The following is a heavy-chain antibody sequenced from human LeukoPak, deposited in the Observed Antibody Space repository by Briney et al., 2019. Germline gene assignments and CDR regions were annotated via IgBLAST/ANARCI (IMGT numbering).Heavy chain of an antibody. Sequence: ASVKVSCKVSGYTLTELSMHWVRQAPGKGLEWMGGFDPEDGETIYAQKFQGRVTMTEDTSTDTAYMELSSLRSEDTAVYYCATEVVGRFLGWLPFDYWGQGTLVTVSS. CDR3: ATEVVGRFLGWLPFDY. J-gene: IGHJ4*02. CDR2: FDPEDGET. D-gene: IGHD3-3*01. CDR1: GYTLTELS. V-gene: IGHV1-24*01.